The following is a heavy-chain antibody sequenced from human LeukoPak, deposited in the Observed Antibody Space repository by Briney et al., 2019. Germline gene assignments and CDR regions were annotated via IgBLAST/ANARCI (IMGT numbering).Heavy chain of an antibody. J-gene: IGHJ4*02. CDR2: ISSSGSTI. CDR1: GFTFSSYE. V-gene: IGHV3-48*03. Sequence: PGGSLRLSCAASGFTFSSYEMNWVRQAPGKGLEWVSYISSSGSTIYYADSVKGRFTISIDNAKKSLYLQMKTLRAEDTSVFYCAREVGALDYWGQGNLVTVSS. D-gene: IGHD2-15*01. CDR3: AREVGALDY.